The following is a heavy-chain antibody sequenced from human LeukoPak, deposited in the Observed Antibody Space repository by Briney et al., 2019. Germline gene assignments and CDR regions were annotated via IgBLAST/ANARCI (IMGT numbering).Heavy chain of an antibody. D-gene: IGHD3-16*02. CDR1: GYTLTELS. CDR2: FDPEDGET. CDR3: ATDDYVWGSYRSIDY. J-gene: IGHJ4*02. V-gene: IGHV1-24*01. Sequence: ASVKVSCKVSGYTLTELSMHCVRQAPGKGLEWMGGFDPEDGETIYAQKFQGRVTMTEDTSTDTAYMELSSLRSEDTAVYYCATDDYVWGSYRSIDYWGQGTLVTVSS.